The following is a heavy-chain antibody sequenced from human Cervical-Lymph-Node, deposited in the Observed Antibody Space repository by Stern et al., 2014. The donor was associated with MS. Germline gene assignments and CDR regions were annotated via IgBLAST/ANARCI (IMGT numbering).Heavy chain of an antibody. CDR3: ARKTSYCSGGSCYSVGYYDMDV. J-gene: IGHJ6*02. CDR2: IITILGPA. D-gene: IGHD2-15*01. Sequence: QEQLVESGAEVKKPGSSVKVSCKASGGTFSDYTINWVRQAPGQGLEWMGGIITILGPANYAQKFQGRVTITADESTSTAYMELSSLRSEDTAVYYCARKTSYCSGGSCYSVGYYDMDVWGQGTTVTVSS. CDR1: GGTFSDYT. V-gene: IGHV1-69*01.